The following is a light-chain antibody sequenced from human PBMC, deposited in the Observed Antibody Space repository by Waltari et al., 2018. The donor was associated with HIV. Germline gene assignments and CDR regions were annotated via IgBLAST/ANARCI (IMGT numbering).Light chain of an antibody. J-gene: IGKJ4*01. V-gene: IGKV1-12*01. CDR2: GAS. Sequence: EIQMTQSTGYKSAYVEDRMTITCRESQGISNWLAWYQQKPGKVPQLLIHGASSLHSGVPSRFNGSGSGTQFSLTISSLQSEDFATYYCQQTNGLPLTFGGGTTV. CDR1: QGISNW. CDR3: QQTNGLPLT.